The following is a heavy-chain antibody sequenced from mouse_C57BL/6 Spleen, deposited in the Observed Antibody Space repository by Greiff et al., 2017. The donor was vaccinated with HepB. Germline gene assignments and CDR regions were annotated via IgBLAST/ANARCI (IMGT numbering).Heavy chain of an antibody. D-gene: IGHD1-1*01. Sequence: QVQLQQPGTELVKPGASVKLSCKASGYTFTSYWMHWVKQRPGQGLEWIGNINPSNGGTNYNEKFKSKATLTVDKSSSTAYMQLSSLTSEDSAVYYCSRSFITTVVDMAWFAYWGQGTLVTVSA. V-gene: IGHV1-53*01. CDR1: GYTFTSYW. CDR2: INPSNGGT. CDR3: SRSFITTVVDMAWFAY. J-gene: IGHJ3*01.